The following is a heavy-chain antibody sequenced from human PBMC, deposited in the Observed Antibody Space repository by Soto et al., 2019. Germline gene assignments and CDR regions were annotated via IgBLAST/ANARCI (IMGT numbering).Heavy chain of an antibody. CDR1: GGSFSGYY. J-gene: IGHJ4*02. Sequence: SETLSLTCAASGGSFSGYYWSWIRQPPGRGLEWIGEINHSGSTNYNPSLKSRVSISEDTSKNPCALKLSSVIAADTAVYDWARGELGYCSSTSCLSNPPPYLDYWGQGTLVTVSS. V-gene: IGHV4-34*01. CDR3: ARGELGYCSSTSCLSNPPPYLDY. CDR2: INHSGST. D-gene: IGHD2-2*01.